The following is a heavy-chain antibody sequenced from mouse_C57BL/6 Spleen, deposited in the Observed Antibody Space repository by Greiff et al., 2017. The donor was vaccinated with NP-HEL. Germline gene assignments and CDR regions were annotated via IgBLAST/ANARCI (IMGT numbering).Heavy chain of an antibody. J-gene: IGHJ2*01. V-gene: IGHV1-52*01. CDR1: GYTFTSYW. D-gene: IGHD2-1*01. CDR2: IDPSDSET. CDR3: ARFDYGNPFDY. Sequence: VKLVESGAELVRPGSSVKLSCKASGYTFTSYWMHWVKQRPIQGLEWIGNIDPSDSETHYNQKFKDKATLTVDKSSSTAYMQLSSLTSEDSAVYYCARFDYGNPFDYWGQGTTLTVSS.